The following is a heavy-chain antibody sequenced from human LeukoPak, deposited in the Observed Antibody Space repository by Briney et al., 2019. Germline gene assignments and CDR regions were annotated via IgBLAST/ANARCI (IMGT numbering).Heavy chain of an antibody. V-gene: IGHV4-59*12. CDR1: GGSISSYY. D-gene: IGHD3-22*01. Sequence: SETLSLTCTVSGGSISSYYWSWIRQPPGKGLEWIGYIYYSGSTYYNPSLKSRVTISVDTSKNQFSLKLSSVTAADTAVYYCAREDSSGRPLPRSAFDIWGQGTMVTASS. CDR3: AREDSSGRPLPRSAFDI. CDR2: IYYSGST. J-gene: IGHJ3*02.